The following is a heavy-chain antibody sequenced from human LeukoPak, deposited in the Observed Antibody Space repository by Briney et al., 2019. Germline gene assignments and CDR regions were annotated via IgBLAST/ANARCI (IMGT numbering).Heavy chain of an antibody. Sequence: PGGTLRLSCAASGFTFSSYAMSWVRQAPGKGLEWVSAICGSGGSTYYADSVRGRFTISRDSSKNALYLQMNRLTAEATAVYYSAKPTYYYDSSGSRNYYFDSWGEGTPVTVSS. CDR1: GFTFSSYA. D-gene: IGHD3-22*01. CDR3: AKPTYYYDSSGSRNYYFDS. CDR2: ICGSGGST. V-gene: IGHV3-23*01. J-gene: IGHJ4*02.